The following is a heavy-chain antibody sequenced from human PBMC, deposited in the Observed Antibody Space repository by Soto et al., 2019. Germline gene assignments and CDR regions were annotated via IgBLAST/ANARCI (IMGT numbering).Heavy chain of an antibody. V-gene: IGHV3-48*03. D-gene: IGHD3-22*01. Sequence: PGGSLRLSCAASGFTFSSYEMNWVRQAPGKGLEWVSYISSSGSTIYYADSVKGRFTISRDNAKNSLYLQMNSLRAEDTAVYYCARSPVDYYDSSGSGKGAFDIWGQGTMVTVSS. CDR2: ISSSGSTI. J-gene: IGHJ3*02. CDR1: GFTFSSYE. CDR3: ARSPVDYYDSSGSGKGAFDI.